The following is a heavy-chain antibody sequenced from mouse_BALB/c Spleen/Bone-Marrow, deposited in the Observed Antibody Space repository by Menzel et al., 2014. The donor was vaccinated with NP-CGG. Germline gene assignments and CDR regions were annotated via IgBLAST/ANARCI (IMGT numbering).Heavy chain of an antibody. CDR1: GFTFSDYG. J-gene: IGHJ2*01. CDR2: ISNLAYSI. D-gene: IGHD1-1*01. CDR3: ARALAYGSSFDY. V-gene: IGHV5-15*02. Sequence: VQLQQSGGGLVQPGGSRKLSCAASGFTFSDYGMAWVRQAPGKGPEWVAFISNLAYSIYYTDTVTGRFTISRENAKNTLYLEMGSLRSEDTAMYYCARALAYGSSFDYWGQGTTLTVSS.